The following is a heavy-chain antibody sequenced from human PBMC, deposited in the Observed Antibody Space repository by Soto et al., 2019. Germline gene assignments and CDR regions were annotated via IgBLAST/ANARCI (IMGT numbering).Heavy chain of an antibody. V-gene: IGHV3-30-3*01. CDR1: GFTFSSYA. J-gene: IGHJ4*02. D-gene: IGHD1-26*01. CDR3: ARDGGASSGRIDY. Sequence: QVQLVESGGGVVQPGRSLRLSCAASGFTFSSYAMHWVRQAPGKGLEWVAAISYDGSNKYYADSVMGRFTISRDNSKNPLYLQMNSLRAEDTAVYYCARDGGASSGRIDYWGQGTLVTVSS. CDR2: ISYDGSNK.